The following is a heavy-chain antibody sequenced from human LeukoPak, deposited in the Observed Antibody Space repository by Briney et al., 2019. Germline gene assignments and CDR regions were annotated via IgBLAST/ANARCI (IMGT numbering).Heavy chain of an antibody. CDR2: ISDNSNYI. Sequence: GGSLRLSCAASGFTFNTYSMNWVRQAPGKGLEWVSSISDNSNYIYYSDSVEGRFTISRDNSKNTLYFQMNSLRAEDTAVYYCARDGSRRGFDYWGQGTLVTVSS. CDR1: GFTFNTYS. D-gene: IGHD3-10*01. CDR3: ARDGSRRGFDY. V-gene: IGHV3-21*04. J-gene: IGHJ4*02.